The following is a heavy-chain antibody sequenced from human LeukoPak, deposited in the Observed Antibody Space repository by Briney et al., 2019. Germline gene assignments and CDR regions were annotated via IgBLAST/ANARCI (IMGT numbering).Heavy chain of an antibody. V-gene: IGHV4-59*11. D-gene: IGHD3-3*01. J-gene: IGHJ4*02. Sequence: SETLSLTCTVSGGSISSQDWSWIRQPPGKGLEWIGYIHYSGDTNYNPSLQSRVTISVDTSNNQFSLKPSSVTAADPALYHCARIAYYDFWSGYPRYYFDYWGQGTLVTVSS. CDR2: IHYSGDT. CDR1: GGSISSQD. CDR3: ARIAYYDFWSGYPRYYFDY.